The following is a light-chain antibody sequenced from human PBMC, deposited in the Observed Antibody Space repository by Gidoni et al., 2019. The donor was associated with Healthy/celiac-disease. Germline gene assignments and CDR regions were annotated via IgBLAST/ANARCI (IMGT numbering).Light chain of an antibody. Sequence: DIQMTQSPSSLSASVGDRVTLTRRASQSISSYLNWYQQKPGKAPKLLIYAAGSLQSGVPSRFSGSGSGTGFTLTISSLQPEDFATYDCQRSYSTPVPTFGQGTKLEIK. CDR2: AAG. CDR3: QRSYSTPVPT. J-gene: IGKJ2*01. V-gene: IGKV1-39*01. CDR1: QSISSY.